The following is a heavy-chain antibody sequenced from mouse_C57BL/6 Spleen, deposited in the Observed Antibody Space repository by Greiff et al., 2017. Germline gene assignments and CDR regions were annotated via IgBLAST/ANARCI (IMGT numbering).Heavy chain of an antibody. CDR1: GYTFTSYG. J-gene: IGHJ1*03. V-gene: IGHV1-58*01. D-gene: IGHD1-1*01. CDR2: IYIGNGYT. Sequence: VQLQQSGAELVRPGSSVKMSCKTSGYTFTSYGINWVKQRPGQGLEWIGYIYIGNGYTEYNEKFKGKATLTSDTSSSTAYMQLSSLTSEDSAIYFCARSRRNSGSSYVWYFDVWGTGTTVTVSS. CDR3: ARSRRNSGSSYVWYFDV.